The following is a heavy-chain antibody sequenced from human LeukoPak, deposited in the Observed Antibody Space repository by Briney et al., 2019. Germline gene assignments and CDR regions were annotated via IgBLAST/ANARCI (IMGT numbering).Heavy chain of an antibody. CDR1: GYTFTDYY. J-gene: IGHJ4*02. V-gene: IGHV1-2*02. CDR3: ARGGGYSYGRGYYFDY. Sequence: ASVKVSCKASGYTFTDYYMHWVRQAPGQGLEWMGWINPNSGDTNYAQKFQGRVTMTRDTSISTAYMELSRLRSDDTAVYYCARGGGYSYGRGYYFDYSGQGTLVTVSS. CDR2: INPNSGDT. D-gene: IGHD5-18*01.